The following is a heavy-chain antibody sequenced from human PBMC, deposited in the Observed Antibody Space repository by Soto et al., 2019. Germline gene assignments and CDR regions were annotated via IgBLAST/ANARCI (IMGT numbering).Heavy chain of an antibody. D-gene: IGHD6-6*01. V-gene: IGHV1-2*02. Sequence: GASVKVSCKASGYTFSAYYLNWVRQDPGQGLEWVGRIKPDSGATDVAQNFRGRVTLTTDTARSTAYMELRGLQSGDTAVYYCARDTSGSSRGSWLDPWGQGTLVTVSS. CDR2: IKPDSGAT. J-gene: IGHJ5*02. CDR3: ARDTSGSSRGSWLDP. CDR1: GYTFSAYY.